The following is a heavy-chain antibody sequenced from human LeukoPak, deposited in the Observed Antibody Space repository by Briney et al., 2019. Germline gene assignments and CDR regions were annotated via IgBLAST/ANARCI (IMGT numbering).Heavy chain of an antibody. CDR1: GFTFSSYE. D-gene: IGHD3-3*01. CDR2: ISSSGSNI. CDR3: ARDRAPRTIFGVVIMFDY. V-gene: IGHV3-48*03. J-gene: IGHJ4*02. Sequence: GGSLRLSCAASGFTFSSYEMNWVRQAPGKGLEWVSYISSSGSNIYYADSVKGRFTISRDNAKNSLYLQMNSLRAEDTAVYYCARDRAPRTIFGVVIMFDYWGQGTLVTVSS.